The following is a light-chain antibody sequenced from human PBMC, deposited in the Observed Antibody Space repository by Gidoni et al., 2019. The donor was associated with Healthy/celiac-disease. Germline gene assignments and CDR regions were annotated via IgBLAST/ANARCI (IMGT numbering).Light chain of an antibody. CDR3: QQYNNWPRT. J-gene: IGKJ3*01. Sequence: EIVMTQSPATLSVSPGERATRSCRASQSVSSNLTWYQQKPGQAPRLLIYGASTRATGIPARCSGSGSGTEFTLTISSLQSEDFAVYYCQQYNNWPRTFGPGTKVDIK. V-gene: IGKV3-15*01. CDR1: QSVSSN. CDR2: GAS.